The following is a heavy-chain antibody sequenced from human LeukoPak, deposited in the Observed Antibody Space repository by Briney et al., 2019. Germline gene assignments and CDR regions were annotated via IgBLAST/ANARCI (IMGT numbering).Heavy chain of an antibody. J-gene: IGHJ5*02. Sequence: GSLRLSCAASGFTFSSYAMSWVRQAPGKGLEWIGEINHSGSTNYNPSLKSRVTISVDTSKNQFSLKLSSVTAADTAVYYCARSALWFGESGWFDPWGQGTLVTVSS. CDR1: GFTFSSYA. CDR2: INHSGST. V-gene: IGHV4-34*01. D-gene: IGHD3-10*01. CDR3: ARSALWFGESGWFDP.